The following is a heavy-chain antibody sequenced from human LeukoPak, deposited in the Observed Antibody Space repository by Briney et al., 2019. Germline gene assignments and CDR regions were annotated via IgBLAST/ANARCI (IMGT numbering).Heavy chain of an antibody. CDR3: AKGMGYASGSSYSYYYYMDV. Sequence: GGSLRLSCAASGFTFSSYGMHWVRQAPGKGLEWVAFIRYDGSNKYYADSVKGRFTISRDNSKNTLYLQMNSLRAEDTAVYYCAKGMGYASGSSYSYYYYMDVWGKGTTVTISS. J-gene: IGHJ6*03. CDR1: GFTFSSYG. V-gene: IGHV3-30*02. D-gene: IGHD3-10*01. CDR2: IRYDGSNK.